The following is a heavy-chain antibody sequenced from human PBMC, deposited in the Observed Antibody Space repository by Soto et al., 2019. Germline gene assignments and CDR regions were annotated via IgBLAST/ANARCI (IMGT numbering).Heavy chain of an antibody. CDR3: ARQQAMDY. CDR1: GYTFFNYE. CDR2: MNPHSGDT. J-gene: IGHJ4*02. Sequence: ASVKVSCKASGYTFFNYEINWVRQATGQGLEWLGWMNPHSGDTFYAQNFQGRVTMTRNTSITTAYMELNSLKSEDTAVYYCARQQAMDYWGQGTLVTVSS. V-gene: IGHV1-8*01.